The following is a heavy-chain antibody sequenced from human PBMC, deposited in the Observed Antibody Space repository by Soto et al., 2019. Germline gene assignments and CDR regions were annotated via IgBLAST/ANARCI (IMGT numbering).Heavy chain of an antibody. CDR3: ASLNDIRSPFYY. Sequence: QVQLVQSGAEVKKPGASVKVSCKASGYTFTSYYMHWVRQAPGQGLEWMGIINPSGGSTSYAQKFQGRVTMTRDTSTSTVYVKLSSLRSEHTAVYYCASLNDIRSPFYYWGQGTLVTVSS. CDR2: INPSGGST. J-gene: IGHJ4*02. CDR1: GYTFTSYY. D-gene: IGHD1-1*01. V-gene: IGHV1-46*01.